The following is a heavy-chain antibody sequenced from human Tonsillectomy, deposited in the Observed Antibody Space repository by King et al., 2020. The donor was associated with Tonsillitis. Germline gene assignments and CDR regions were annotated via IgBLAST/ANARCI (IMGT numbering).Heavy chain of an antibody. CDR2: IYYSGST. CDR3: ARLAEVAATDFRTTYYFDY. D-gene: IGHD2-15*01. Sequence: VQLQESGPGLVKPSQTLSLTCTVSGDSISSGDYYWSWIRQPPGKGLEWIGYIYYSGSTYYNPSLKSRVTISVDTSKNQFSLNLSSVTAADTAVYYCARLAEVAATDFRTTYYFDYWGQGTLVTVSS. CDR1: GDSISSGDYY. V-gene: IGHV4-30-4*01. J-gene: IGHJ4*02.